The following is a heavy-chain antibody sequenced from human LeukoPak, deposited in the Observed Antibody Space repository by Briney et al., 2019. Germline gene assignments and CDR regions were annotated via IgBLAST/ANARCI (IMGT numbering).Heavy chain of an antibody. CDR1: GFSFSTYI. CDR3: VRDNDDYKDDDFVYAFDI. D-gene: IGHD4-17*01. V-gene: IGHV3-48*02. Sequence: GGSLRLSCAASGFSFSTYIMNWVRQAPGKGPEWVAIINSGGSVTYYADSVRGRFTISRDNAKNSLYLQMNSLRDEDTAVYYCVRDNDDYKDDDFVYAFDIWGQGTMVTVSS. CDR2: INSGGSVT. J-gene: IGHJ3*02.